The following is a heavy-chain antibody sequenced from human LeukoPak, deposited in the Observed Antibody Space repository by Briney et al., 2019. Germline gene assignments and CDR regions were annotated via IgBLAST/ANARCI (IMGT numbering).Heavy chain of an antibody. CDR3: ARGYSYFDY. V-gene: IGHV4-34*01. CDR2: INHSGST. CDR1: GGSFSGYY. Sequence: SETLSLTCAVYGGSFSGYYWSWIRQPPGKGLEWIGEINHSGSTNYNPSLKSRVTISVDTSKNQISLKLSSVTAADTAVYDRARGYSYFDYWGQGTLVTVSS. D-gene: IGHD1-1*01. J-gene: IGHJ4*02.